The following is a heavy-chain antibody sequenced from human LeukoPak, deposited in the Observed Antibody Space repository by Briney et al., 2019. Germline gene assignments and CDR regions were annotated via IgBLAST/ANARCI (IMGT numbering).Heavy chain of an antibody. CDR2: ITSSSGTI. CDR3: ASSRVSYYYGSGSSDY. D-gene: IGHD3-10*01. J-gene: IGHJ4*02. CDR1: GFIFSTYS. V-gene: IGHV3-48*01. Sequence: GGSLRLSCAASGFIFSTYSMNWVRQAPGKGLEWISFITSSSGTIYYADSARGRFTISRDNAKNSLYLQMNSLRAEDTAVYYCASSRVSYYYGSGSSDYWGQGTLVTVSS.